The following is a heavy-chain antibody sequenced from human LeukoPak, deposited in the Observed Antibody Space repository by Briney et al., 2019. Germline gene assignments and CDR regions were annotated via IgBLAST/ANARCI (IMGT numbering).Heavy chain of an antibody. D-gene: IGHD4-17*01. V-gene: IGHV3-13*01. CDR1: GFTFSTYD. Sequence: HAGGSLRRSCAASGFTFSTYDMHWVRQVTGKGLEWVSSIGTTGDTHYAVSVKGRFTISRENAKNSLYLQMSSLSAGDTAVYYCARSFYGDYPYWGQGTLVTVSS. CDR3: ARSFYGDYPY. J-gene: IGHJ4*02. CDR2: IGTTGDT.